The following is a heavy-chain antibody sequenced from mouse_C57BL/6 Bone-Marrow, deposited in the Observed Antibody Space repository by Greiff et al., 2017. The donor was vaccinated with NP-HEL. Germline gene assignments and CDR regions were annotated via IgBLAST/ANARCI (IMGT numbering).Heavy chain of an antibody. Sequence: DVMLVESGGGLVKPGGSLKLSCAASGFTFSSYAMSWVRQTPEKRLEWVATISAGGSYTYYPDNVKGRFTSSRDNAKNNLYLQMGHLKSEDTAMYYCARGWAMDYWGQGTSVTVSS. CDR2: ISAGGSYT. CDR3: ARGWAMDY. D-gene: IGHD1-1*02. J-gene: IGHJ4*01. V-gene: IGHV5-4*03. CDR1: GFTFSSYA.